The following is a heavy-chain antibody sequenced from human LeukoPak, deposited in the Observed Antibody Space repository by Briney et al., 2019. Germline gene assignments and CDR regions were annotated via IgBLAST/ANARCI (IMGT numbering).Heavy chain of an antibody. J-gene: IGHJ3*02. CDR3: ARGFTYYDFWSGYLFAFDI. D-gene: IGHD3-3*01. Sequence: ASVKVSCKASGYTFTSYDINWVRQATGQGLEWMGWMNPNSGNTGYAQKFQGRVTITRNTSISTAYMELSSLRSEDTAVYHCARGFTYYDFWSGYLFAFDIWGQGTMVTVSS. V-gene: IGHV1-8*03. CDR2: MNPNSGNT. CDR1: GYTFTSYD.